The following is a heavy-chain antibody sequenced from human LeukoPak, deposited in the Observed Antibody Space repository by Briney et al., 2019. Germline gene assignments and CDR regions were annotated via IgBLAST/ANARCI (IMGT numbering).Heavy chain of an antibody. J-gene: IGHJ6*02. Sequence: SETLSLTCTVSGGSISSYYWSWIRQPPGKGLEWIGYIYYSGSTNYNPSLKSRVTISVDTSKNQFFLKLSSVTAADTAVYYCARSGSYPYYYYYGMDVWGQGTTVTVSS. CDR1: GGSISSYY. CDR3: ARSGSYPYYYYYGMDV. D-gene: IGHD1-26*01. V-gene: IGHV4-59*12. CDR2: IYYSGST.